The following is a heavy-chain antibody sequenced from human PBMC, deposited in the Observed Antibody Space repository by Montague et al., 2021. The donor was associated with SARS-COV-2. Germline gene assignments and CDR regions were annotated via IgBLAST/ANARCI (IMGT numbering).Heavy chain of an antibody. CDR2: IYHSGNT. CDR1: GGSISSSIW. J-gene: IGHJ4*02. Sequence: SETLSLTCAVSGGSISSSIWWSWVRQPPGKGLEWIGEIYHSGNTNYNPSLQSRFTISVDKSKNQFSLRLSSVTAADTAVYYCARSSILGAHRFDYWGQGTLVTVSS. D-gene: IGHD3-16*01. CDR3: ARSSILGAHRFDY. V-gene: IGHV4-4*02.